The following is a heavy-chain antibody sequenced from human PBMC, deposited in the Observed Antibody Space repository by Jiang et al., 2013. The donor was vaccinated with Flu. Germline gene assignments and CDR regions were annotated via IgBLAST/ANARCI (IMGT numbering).Heavy chain of an antibody. Sequence: SGDSVSSNSVAWNWIRQSPSRGLEWLGRTYYRSKWYNDYAVSVKSRISINPDTSKNQFALQVNSVTPEDTAVYYCARGSSGYYFFDYWGQGTQVTVSS. J-gene: IGHJ4*02. CDR1: GDSVSSNSVA. CDR2: TYYRSKWYN. V-gene: IGHV6-1*01. CDR3: ARGSSGYYFFDY. D-gene: IGHD6-19*01.